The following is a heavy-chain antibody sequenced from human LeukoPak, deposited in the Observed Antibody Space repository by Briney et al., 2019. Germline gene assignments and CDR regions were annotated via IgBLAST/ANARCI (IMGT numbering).Heavy chain of an antibody. CDR3: ARRCISTSCYLY. J-gene: IGHJ4*02. Sequence: PSETLSLTCTVSGYSISSGNFWGWIRQFPGKGLEWIASIYPGGAASYNPSLRSRVTISADTSKNQFSLKLSSVTAADTAVYYCARRCISTSCYLYWGQGTLVTVSS. CDR1: GYSISSGNF. V-gene: IGHV4-38-2*02. CDR2: IYPGGAA. D-gene: IGHD2-2*01.